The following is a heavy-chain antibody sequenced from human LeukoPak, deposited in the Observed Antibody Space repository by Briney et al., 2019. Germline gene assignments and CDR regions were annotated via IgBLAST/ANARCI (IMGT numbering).Heavy chain of an antibody. CDR1: GYSFANSW. CDR3: ARTGNSGGGGFDF. D-gene: IGHD3-16*01. Sequence: GESLKISCAGSGYSFANSWIGWVRQMPGKGLEWMGLIYPGDSDTRYSPSFQGQVTFSADTSTGTAYLQWRSLRASDTAMYFCARTGNSGGGGFDFWGQGPLVTVSS. CDR2: IYPGDSDT. V-gene: IGHV5-51*01. J-gene: IGHJ4*02.